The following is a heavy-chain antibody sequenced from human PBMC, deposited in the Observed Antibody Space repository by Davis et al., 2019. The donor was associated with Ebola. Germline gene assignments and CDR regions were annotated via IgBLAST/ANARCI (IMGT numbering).Heavy chain of an antibody. CDR3: ARPIGVVVAASAFDY. V-gene: IGHV1-18*04. CDR2: ISAYNGNT. D-gene: IGHD2-15*01. J-gene: IGHJ4*02. CDR1: GYTFTSYG. Sequence: ASVKVSCKASGYTFTSYGISWVRQAPGQGLEWMGWISAYNGNTNYAQKLQGRVTMTTDTSTSTAYMELRSLRSDDTAVYYCARPIGVVVAASAFDYWGQGTLVTVSS.